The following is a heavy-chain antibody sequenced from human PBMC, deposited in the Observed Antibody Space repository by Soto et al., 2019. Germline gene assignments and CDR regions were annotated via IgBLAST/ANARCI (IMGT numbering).Heavy chain of an antibody. Sequence: QVQLVESGGGVVQPGRSLRLSCAASGFTFSSYAMHWVRQAPGKGLEWVAVISYDGSNKYYADSVKGRFTISRDNSKNTLYLQMNSLRAEDTAVYYCARDVPDLWGQGTLVTVSS. CDR3: ARDVPDL. D-gene: IGHD3-10*02. J-gene: IGHJ5*02. CDR2: ISYDGSNK. CDR1: GFTFSSYA. V-gene: IGHV3-30-3*01.